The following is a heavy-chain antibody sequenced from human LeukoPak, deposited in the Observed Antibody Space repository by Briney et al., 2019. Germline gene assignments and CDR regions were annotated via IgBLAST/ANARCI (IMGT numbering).Heavy chain of an antibody. CDR1: GFTFSDYW. CDR2: IKPDGSEK. J-gene: IGHJ5*02. D-gene: IGHD1-1*01. V-gene: IGHV3-7*01. Sequence: PGGSLRLSCEASGFTFSDYWMTWVRQAPGKGLVWVANIKPDGSEKYYVDSVKGRFTVSRDNAKKSMSLQMHGLRAEDTAVYYCARILTQLLDPAHNWFDPWGQGTLVTVSS. CDR3: ARILTQLLDPAHNWFDP.